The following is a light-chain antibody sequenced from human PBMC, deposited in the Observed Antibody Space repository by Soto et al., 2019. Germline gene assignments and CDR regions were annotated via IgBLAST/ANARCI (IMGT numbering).Light chain of an antibody. CDR2: RNN. J-gene: IGLJ2*01. V-gene: IGLV1-47*01. CDR3: AAWDDSLSGPL. Sequence: QPVLTQPPSASGTPGQRVTISCSGSSSNVGGNFVYWYQQLPGTAPRLLIYRNNQRPSGVPDRFAASKSGTSASLAISGLRSEDEADYHCAAWDDSLSGPLFGGGTKLTVL. CDR1: SSNVGGNF.